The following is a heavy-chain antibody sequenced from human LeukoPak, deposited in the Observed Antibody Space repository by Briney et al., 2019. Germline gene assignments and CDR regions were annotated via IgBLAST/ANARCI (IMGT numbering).Heavy chain of an antibody. CDR3: AREKYYDILTGYYWGFDY. D-gene: IGHD3-9*01. V-gene: IGHV4-39*07. CDR2: IYYSGST. CDR1: GGSISSSSYY. Sequence: SETLSLTCIVSGGSISSSSYYWGWIRQPPGKGLEWIGSIYYSGSTYYNPSLKSRVTISVDTSKNQFSLKLSSVTAADTAVYYCAREKYYDILTGYYWGFDYWGQGTLVTVSS. J-gene: IGHJ4*02.